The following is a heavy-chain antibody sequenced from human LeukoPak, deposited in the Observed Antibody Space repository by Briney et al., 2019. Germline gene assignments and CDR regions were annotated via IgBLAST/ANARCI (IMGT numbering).Heavy chain of an antibody. Sequence: ASVKVSCKASGGTFSSYAISWVRQAPGQGLEWMGGIIPIFGTANYAQEFQGRVTITADESTSTAYMELSSLRSEDTAVYYCARAGIAAAGTLGYWGQGTLVTVSS. CDR2: IIPIFGTA. V-gene: IGHV1-69*13. J-gene: IGHJ4*02. CDR1: GGTFSSYA. D-gene: IGHD6-13*01. CDR3: ARAGIAAAGTLGY.